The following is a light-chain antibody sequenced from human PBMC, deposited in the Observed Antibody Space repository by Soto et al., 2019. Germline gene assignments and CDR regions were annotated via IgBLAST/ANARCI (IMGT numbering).Light chain of an antibody. J-gene: IGKJ2*01. Sequence: DIQMTQSPSSLSASVGDRVTITCRANQSITTYLNWYQQKPGKAPKLLIYAASSLQSGVPSRFSGSGSGTDFTLTIGSLQPEDFATYYCQQGYNTPHTFGQGTNLEIK. CDR3: QQGYNTPHT. CDR1: QSITTY. CDR2: AAS. V-gene: IGKV1-39*01.